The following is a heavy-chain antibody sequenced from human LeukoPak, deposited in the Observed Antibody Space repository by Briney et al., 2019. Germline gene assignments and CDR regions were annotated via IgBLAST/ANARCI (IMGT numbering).Heavy chain of an antibody. CDR2: IYYSGST. D-gene: IGHD6-19*01. CDR1: GVSISSYY. V-gene: IGHV4-59*08. Sequence: SETLSLTCTVSGVSISSYYWSWIRQPPGKGLEWIGYIYYSGSTNYNPSLKSRVTISVDTSKNQFSLKLSSATAADTAVYYCARPAVAASGDYYYMDVWGKGTTVTVSS. J-gene: IGHJ6*03. CDR3: ARPAVAASGDYYYMDV.